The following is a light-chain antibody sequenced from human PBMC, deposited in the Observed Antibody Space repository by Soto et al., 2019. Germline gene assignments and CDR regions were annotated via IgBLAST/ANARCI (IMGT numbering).Light chain of an antibody. CDR2: YDN. CDR3: CSYGAR. CDR1: NSNIGSNT. V-gene: IGLV1-44*01. J-gene: IGLJ3*02. Sequence: QSVLTQPPSASGTPGQRVTISCSGSNSNIGSNTVNWYQQLPGTAPKLLIYYDNLRPSGVPDRISGSKSGNTASLTISGLRSEDEADYYCCSYGARFGGGTKVTVL.